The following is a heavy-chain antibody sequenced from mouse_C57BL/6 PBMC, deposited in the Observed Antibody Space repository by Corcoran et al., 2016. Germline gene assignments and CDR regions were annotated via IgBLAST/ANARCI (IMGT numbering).Heavy chain of an antibody. D-gene: IGHD2-5*01. CDR1: GYSITSGYY. CDR3: ARAPFYSNYPYYYAMDY. CDR2: ISYDGSN. Sequence: DVQLQESGPGLVKPSQSLSLTCSVTGYSITSGYYWNWIRQFPGNKLEWMGYISYDGSNNYNPSLKNRISITRDTSKNQFFLKLNSVTTEDTATYYCARAPFYSNYPYYYAMDYWGQGTSVTVSS. J-gene: IGHJ4*01. V-gene: IGHV3-6*01.